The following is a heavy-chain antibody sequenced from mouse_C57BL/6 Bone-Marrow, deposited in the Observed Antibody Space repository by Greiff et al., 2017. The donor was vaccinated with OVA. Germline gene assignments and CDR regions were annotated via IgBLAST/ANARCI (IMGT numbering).Heavy chain of an antibody. CDR1: GYTFTDYY. J-gene: IGHJ2*01. D-gene: IGHD3-3*01. V-gene: IGHV1-75*01. Sequence: VKLVEPGPELVKPGASVKISCKASGYTFTDYYIDWVKQRPGQGLEWIGWIFPGSGSTYYNEKFKGKATLTVDKSSSTAYMLLSSLTSEDSAVYFCARRILGHLYLDYWGQGTTLTVSS. CDR3: ARRILGHLYLDY. CDR2: IFPGSGST.